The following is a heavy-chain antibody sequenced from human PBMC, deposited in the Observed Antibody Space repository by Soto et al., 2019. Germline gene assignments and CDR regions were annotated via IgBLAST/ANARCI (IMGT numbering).Heavy chain of an antibody. D-gene: IGHD6-13*01. CDR3: ARDLGIAAAGRPPALLGY. Sequence: WASVKVSCKASGYTFTSYGISWVRQAPGQGLEWMGWISAYNGNTNYAQKLQGRVTMTTDTSTSTAYMELRSLRSDDTAVYYCARDLGIAAAGRPPALLGYWGQGTLVTVSS. V-gene: IGHV1-18*04. CDR1: GYTFTSYG. CDR2: ISAYNGNT. J-gene: IGHJ4*02.